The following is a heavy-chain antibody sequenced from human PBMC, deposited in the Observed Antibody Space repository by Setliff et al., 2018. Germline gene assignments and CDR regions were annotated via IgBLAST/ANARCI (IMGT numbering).Heavy chain of an antibody. J-gene: IGHJ6*02. V-gene: IGHV1-18*01. CDR3: ARDRREWEPPYYYYGMDV. Sequence: GASVKVSCKASGYTFTSYGITWVRQAPGQGVEWMGWISVYNGNTNYAQKLQGRVTMTTDTSTSTAYTELRSLRSDDTAVYYCARDRREWEPPYYYYGMDVWGQGTTVTVSS. CDR1: GYTFTSYG. D-gene: IGHD1-26*01. CDR2: ISVYNGNT.